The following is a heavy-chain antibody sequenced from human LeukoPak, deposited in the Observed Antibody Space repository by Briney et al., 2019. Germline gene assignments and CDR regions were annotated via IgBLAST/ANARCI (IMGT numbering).Heavy chain of an antibody. CDR1: GFTFSSYW. CDR3: ASIFEDYYDFWSGYLPIDY. Sequence: PGGSLRLSCAASGFTFSSYWMHWVRQAPGKGLVWVSRINSDGSSTIYADSVKGRFTISRDNAKNTLYLQMNSLRAEDTAVYYCASIFEDYYDFWSGYLPIDYWGQGTLVTASS. CDR2: INSDGSST. D-gene: IGHD3-3*01. V-gene: IGHV3-74*01. J-gene: IGHJ4*02.